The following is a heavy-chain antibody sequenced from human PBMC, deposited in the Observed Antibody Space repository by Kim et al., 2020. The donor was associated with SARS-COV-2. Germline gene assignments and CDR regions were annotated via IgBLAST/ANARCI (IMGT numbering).Heavy chain of an antibody. J-gene: IGHJ1*01. V-gene: IGHV1-2*02. CDR1: GYTFTGYY. D-gene: IGHD6-13*01. Sequence: ASVKVSCKASGYTFTGYYMHWVRQAPGQGLEWMGWINPNSGGTNYAQKFQGRVTMTRDTSISTAYMELSRLRSDDTAVYYCARAHSSSWSLEYFQHWGQGTLVTVSS. CDR2: INPNSGGT. CDR3: ARAHSSSWSLEYFQH.